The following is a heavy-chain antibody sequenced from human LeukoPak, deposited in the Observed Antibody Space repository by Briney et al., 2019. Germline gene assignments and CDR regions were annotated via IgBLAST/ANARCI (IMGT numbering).Heavy chain of an antibody. J-gene: IGHJ4*02. Sequence: SETLSLTCAVYGGSFSGYYWSWRRQPPGKGLEWIGEINHSGSTNYNPSLKSRVTISVDTSKNQFSLKLSSVTAADTAAYYCARGGIVVVPAVSYYFDYWGQGTLVTVSS. V-gene: IGHV4-34*01. CDR3: ARGGIVVVPAVSYYFDY. CDR1: GGSFSGYY. CDR2: INHSGST. D-gene: IGHD2-2*01.